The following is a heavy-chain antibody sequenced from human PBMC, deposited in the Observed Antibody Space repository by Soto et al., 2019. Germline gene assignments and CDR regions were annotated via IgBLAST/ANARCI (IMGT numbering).Heavy chain of an antibody. CDR1: GFTFSSYA. J-gene: IGHJ4*02. D-gene: IGHD3-9*01. V-gene: IGHV3-64D*06. Sequence: EVQLVESGGGLVQPGGSLRLSCSASGFTFSSYAMHWVRQAPGKGLEFVSGIGNDGSRTDYADSVKVRFTISRDNSNNTLFLQMNSLRQEDTALYFCVRSLYFDASGSGFDSWGQGALVTVAS. CDR3: VRSLYFDASGSGFDS. CDR2: IGNDGSRT.